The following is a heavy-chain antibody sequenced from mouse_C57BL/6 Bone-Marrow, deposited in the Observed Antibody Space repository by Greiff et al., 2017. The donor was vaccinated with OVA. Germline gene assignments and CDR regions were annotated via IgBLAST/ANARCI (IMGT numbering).Heavy chain of an antibody. CDR1: GFNIKDDY. V-gene: IGHV14-4*01. CDR2: IDPENGDT. J-gene: IGHJ1*03. Sequence: VQLQQSGAELVRPGASVKLSCTASGFNIKDDYMHWVKQRPEQGLEWIGWIDPENGDTEYASKFQGKATITADTSSNTAYLQLSSLTSEDTAVYYCTTSRLRGYFDVWGTGTTVTVSS. CDR3: TTSRLRGYFDV. D-gene: IGHD2-4*01.